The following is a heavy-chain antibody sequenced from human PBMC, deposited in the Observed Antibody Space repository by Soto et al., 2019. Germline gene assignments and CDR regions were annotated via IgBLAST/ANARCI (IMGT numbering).Heavy chain of an antibody. D-gene: IGHD3-22*01. J-gene: IGHJ4*02. CDR1: GFTFSSKW. V-gene: IGHV3-7*01. Sequence: EVQLVESGGDLVQPGGSLRLSCAGSGFTFSSKWMSWVRQAPGKGLEWVANINQDGSEAYYVDSVMGRCTISRDNAKNTLYLQMNSLRAEDTAVYYCASVYISNDDSSGSYFDAYYFDYWGQGTLVTVSS. CDR3: ASVYISNDDSSGSYFDAYYFDY. CDR2: INQDGSEA.